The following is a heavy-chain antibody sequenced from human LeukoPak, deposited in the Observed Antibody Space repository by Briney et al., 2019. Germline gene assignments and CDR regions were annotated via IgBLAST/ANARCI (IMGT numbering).Heavy chain of an antibody. J-gene: IGHJ4*02. CDR1: GYSISSGYY. V-gene: IGHV3-11*04. Sequence: LSLTCAVSGYSISSGYYWGWIRQAPGKGLEWVGYITNSGRSTNYADAVKGRFTISRDNAKKSVYLEMTDLRAEDTAVYYCAREASGNYHVFDSRGQGTLVTVSS. D-gene: IGHD1-26*01. CDR3: AREASGNYHVFDS. CDR2: ITNSGRST.